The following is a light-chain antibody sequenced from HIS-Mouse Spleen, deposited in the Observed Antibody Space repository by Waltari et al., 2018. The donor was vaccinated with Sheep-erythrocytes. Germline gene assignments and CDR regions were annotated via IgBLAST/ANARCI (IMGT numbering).Light chain of an antibody. V-gene: IGLV2-11*01. CDR3: CSYAGSYNHV. J-gene: IGLJ1*01. CDR1: SRDAGGYNY. Sequence: QSALTQPRSVSGSPGQSVTISCTGTSRDAGGYNYASWYQQHPGKAPKLMIYDVSKRPSGVPDRFSGSKSGNTASLTISGLQAEDEADYYCCSYAGSYNHVFATGTKVTVL. CDR2: DVS.